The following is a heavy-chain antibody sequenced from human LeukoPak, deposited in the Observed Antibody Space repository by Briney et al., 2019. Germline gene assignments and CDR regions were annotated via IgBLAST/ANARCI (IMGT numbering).Heavy chain of an antibody. CDR3: TTDRKTLEFLEGLPRGGYYFDN. J-gene: IGHJ4*02. Sequence: GGSLRLSCAASGFTFSSAWMSWVRQAPGKGLEWVGRIKTTADGGPTDYAAPVKRRFTISRDDSKNTLYLQMNSLKIEDTAVYYCTTDRKTLEFLEGLPRGGYYFDNWGQGTLVTVSS. CDR2: IKTTADGGPT. CDR1: GFTFSSAW. D-gene: IGHD3-3*02. V-gene: IGHV3-15*01.